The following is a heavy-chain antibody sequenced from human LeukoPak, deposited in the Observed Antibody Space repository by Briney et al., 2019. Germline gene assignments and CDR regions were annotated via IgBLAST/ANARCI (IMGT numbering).Heavy chain of an antibody. CDR2: INPSGGST. CDR3: ARARYFDWLSPFVY. Sequence: ASVKVSCKASGYTFTSYYIHWVRQAPGQGLEWMGIINPSGGSTKYAPKFQGRVTMTRDTSTNTVYMELSSLRSEDTAVYYCARARYFDWLSPFVYWGQGTLVTVSS. D-gene: IGHD3-9*01. CDR1: GYTFTSYY. J-gene: IGHJ4*02. V-gene: IGHV1-46*01.